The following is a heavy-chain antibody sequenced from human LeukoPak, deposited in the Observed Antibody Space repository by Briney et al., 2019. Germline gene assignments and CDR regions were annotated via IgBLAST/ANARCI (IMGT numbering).Heavy chain of an antibody. J-gene: IGHJ4*02. V-gene: IGHV4-59*01. CDR3: ARVGRYCSGGSCYEGFDY. CDR2: IYYSGST. Sequence: SETLSLTCTVSGGSISSYYWSWLRQPPGKGLEGIGYIYYSGSTNYNPSLKSRVTISVDTSKNQFSLKLSSVTAADTAVYYCARVGRYCSGGSCYEGFDYWGQGTLVTVSS. D-gene: IGHD2-15*01. CDR1: GGSISSYY.